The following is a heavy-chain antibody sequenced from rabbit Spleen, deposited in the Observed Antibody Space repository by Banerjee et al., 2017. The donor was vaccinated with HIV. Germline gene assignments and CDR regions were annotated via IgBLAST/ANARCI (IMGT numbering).Heavy chain of an antibody. CDR3: AREGGIVVAGAFNL. V-gene: IGHV1S47*01. Sequence: EQLVESGGGLVKPGASLTLTCKASGFSFSSKAVMCWVRQAPGKGLEWIACIVNGNGNTYYASWVNGRFTISRSTSLATVTLQVTSLTVADTATYFCAREGGIVVAGAFNLWGPGTLVTVS. J-gene: IGHJ4*01. D-gene: IGHD4-1*01. CDR2: IVNGNGNT. CDR1: GFSFSSKA.